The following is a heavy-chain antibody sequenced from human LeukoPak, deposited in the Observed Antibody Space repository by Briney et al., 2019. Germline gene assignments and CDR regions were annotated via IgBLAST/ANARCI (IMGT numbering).Heavy chain of an antibody. CDR2: IHRSGST. CDR1: GLTFSDYAM. V-gene: IGHV4-4*02. CDR3: AREIVGGFNPGAY. D-gene: IGHD1-14*01. Sequence: NPGGSLRLSCVASGLTFSDYAMNWVRQAPGKGLEWIGEIHRSGSTNYNPSLQSRVTISIDRSKNQIALELSSVTAADTAVYYCAREIVGGFNPGAYWGQGTLVTVSS. J-gene: IGHJ4*02.